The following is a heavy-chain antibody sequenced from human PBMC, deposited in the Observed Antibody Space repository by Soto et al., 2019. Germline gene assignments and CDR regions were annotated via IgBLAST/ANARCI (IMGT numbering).Heavy chain of an antibody. D-gene: IGHD4-17*01. V-gene: IGHV4-30-4*01. CDR1: GGSISSGDYY. J-gene: IGHJ6*02. CDR2: IYYSGST. CDR3: AILNGFFHSDYGAYYSYGMDV. Sequence: SETLSLTCTVSGGSISSGDYYWSWIRQPPGKGLEWIGYIYYSGSTYYNPSLTSRVTISVDTSKNQFSLKLSSVTAADTAVYYCAILNGFFHSDYGAYYSYGMDVWGQGTTVTVSS.